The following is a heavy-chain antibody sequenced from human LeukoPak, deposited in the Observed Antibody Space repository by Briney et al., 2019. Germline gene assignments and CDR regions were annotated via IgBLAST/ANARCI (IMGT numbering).Heavy chain of an antibody. CDR2: IVVGGSKT. V-gene: IGHV1-58*02. CDR3: AADDLTRVY. J-gene: IGHJ4*02. CDR1: GFTFTNSA. Sequence: ASVKVSCKASGFTFTNSAIQWVRQARGQRLEWIGWIVVGGSKTNYAQKFQERVTISRDMSTSTAYMELSSLRYDDTAVYYCAADDLTRVYWGLGTLITVSS.